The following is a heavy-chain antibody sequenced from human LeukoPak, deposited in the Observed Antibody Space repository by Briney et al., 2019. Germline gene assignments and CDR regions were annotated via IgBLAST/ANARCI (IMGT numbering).Heavy chain of an antibody. CDR3: ARRPHPLYYYGSGSYRPSLYYFDY. Sequence: SETLSLTCTVSGGSISSSSYYWGWIRQPPGKGLEWIGSIYYSGSTYYNPSLKSRVTISVDTSKNQFSLKLSSVTAADTAVYYCARRPHPLYYYGSGSYRPSLYYFDYWGQGTLVTVSS. CDR1: GGSISSSSYY. D-gene: IGHD3-10*01. V-gene: IGHV4-39*07. CDR2: IYYSGST. J-gene: IGHJ4*02.